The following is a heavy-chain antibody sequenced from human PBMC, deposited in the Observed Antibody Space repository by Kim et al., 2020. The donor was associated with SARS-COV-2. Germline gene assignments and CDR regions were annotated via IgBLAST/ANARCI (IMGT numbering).Heavy chain of an antibody. J-gene: IGHJ6*02. D-gene: IGHD1-26*01. CDR2: ISYDGSNK. CDR3: ARGKTVGATRNYYYGMDI. Sequence: GGSLRLSCAASGFTFSSYAMHWVRQAPGKGLEWVAVISYDGSNKYYADSVKGRFTISGDNSKNTLYLQMNSLRAEDTAVYYCARGKTVGATRNYYYGMDIWGQGTTVTVSS. V-gene: IGHV3-30*04. CDR1: GFTFSSYA.